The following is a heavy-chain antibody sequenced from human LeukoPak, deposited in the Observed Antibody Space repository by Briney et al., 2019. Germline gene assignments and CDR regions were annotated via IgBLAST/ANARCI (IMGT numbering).Heavy chain of an antibody. Sequence: SVKVSCKASGGTFSSYAISWARQAPGQGLEWMGRMIPIFGTANYAQKFQGRVTITTDESASTAYMELSSLRSEDTAVYYCARDRRDYYDSSGYLRDAFDIWGQGTMVTVSS. J-gene: IGHJ3*02. V-gene: IGHV1-69*05. CDR1: GGTFSSYA. D-gene: IGHD3-22*01. CDR3: ARDRRDYYDSSGYLRDAFDI. CDR2: MIPIFGTA.